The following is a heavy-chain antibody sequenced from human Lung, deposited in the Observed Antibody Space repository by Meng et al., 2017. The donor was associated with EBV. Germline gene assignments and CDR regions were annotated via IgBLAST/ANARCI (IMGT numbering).Heavy chain of an antibody. CDR3: ARGITMVRGVPGHWFDP. CDR1: GGSISSGGYS. D-gene: IGHD3-10*01. J-gene: IGHJ5*02. V-gene: IGHV4-30-2*01. Sequence: LQLQGSGPGLGKPSQTLSRPWAVAGGSISSGGYSWSWIRQPPGKGLEWIGYIYHSGSTYYNPSLKSRVTISVDRSKNQFSLKLSSVTAADTAVYYCARGITMVRGVPGHWFDPWGQGTLVTVSS. CDR2: IYHSGST.